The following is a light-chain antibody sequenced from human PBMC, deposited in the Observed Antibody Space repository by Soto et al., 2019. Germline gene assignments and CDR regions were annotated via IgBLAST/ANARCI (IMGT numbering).Light chain of an antibody. CDR2: GNS. Sequence: QPVLTQPPSVSGAPGQRVTISCTCSSSNIGAGYDVHWYQQLPGTAPKLLIYGNSNRPSWVPDRFSGSKSGTSASLAITGLQAEDEADYYCQSYDSSLSGVVFGGGTKLTVL. CDR3: QSYDSSLSGVV. V-gene: IGLV1-40*01. CDR1: SSNIGAGYD. J-gene: IGLJ2*01.